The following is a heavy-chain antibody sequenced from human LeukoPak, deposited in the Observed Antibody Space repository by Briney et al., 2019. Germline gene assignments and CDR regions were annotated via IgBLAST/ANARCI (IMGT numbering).Heavy chain of an antibody. CDR3: AREVRRDAFDI. Sequence: PSETLSLTCAVYGGSFSGYYWSWIRQPPGKGLEWIGEINHSGSTNYNPSLKSRVTISVDTSKNQFSLKLSSVTAVDTAVYYCAREVRRDAFDIWGQGTMVTVSS. CDR2: INHSGST. V-gene: IGHV4-34*01. CDR1: GGSFSGYY. J-gene: IGHJ3*02.